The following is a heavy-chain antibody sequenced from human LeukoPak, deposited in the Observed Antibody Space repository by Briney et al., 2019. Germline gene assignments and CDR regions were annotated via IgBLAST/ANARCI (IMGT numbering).Heavy chain of an antibody. CDR3: ARDAGEGFDY. Sequence: SETLSLTCTVSGGSISSYYWSWIRQPPGKGLEWIGYIYYSGSTNYNPSLKSRVTISVDTSKNQFSLKLSSVTAADTTVYYCARDAGEGFDYWGQGTLVTVSS. J-gene: IGHJ4*02. V-gene: IGHV4-59*01. CDR1: GGSISSYY. CDR2: IYYSGST.